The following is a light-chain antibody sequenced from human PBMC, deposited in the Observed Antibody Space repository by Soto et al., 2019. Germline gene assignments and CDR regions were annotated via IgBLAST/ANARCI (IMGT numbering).Light chain of an antibody. CDR3: SSYAGSDNPYV. CDR1: SGDVGGYDY. J-gene: IGLJ1*01. V-gene: IGLV2-8*01. CDR2: EVT. Sequence: QSVVTQPPSASGAPGQSVTTSCTGTSGDVGGYDYVSWYQQHPGKAPKLMIYEVTKRPLGVPDRFSGSKSGNTASLTVSGLQAEDEADYYCSSYAGSDNPYVFGTGTKVTVL.